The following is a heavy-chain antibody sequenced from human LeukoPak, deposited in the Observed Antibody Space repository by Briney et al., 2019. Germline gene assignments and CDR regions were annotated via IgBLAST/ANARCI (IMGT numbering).Heavy chain of an antibody. CDR2: IYSGGGT. J-gene: IGHJ4*02. D-gene: IGHD3-22*01. Sequence: GGSLRLSCAASGFTVSSNYMTWVRQAPGKGLEWVSVIYSGGGTYYADSVKGRFTISRDNFKNTLYLQMNSLRAEDTAVYYCARGNYYDSSGYYYSPPIDYWGQGTLVTVSS. CDR3: ARGNYYDSSGYYYSPPIDY. CDR1: GFTVSSNY. V-gene: IGHV3-53*01.